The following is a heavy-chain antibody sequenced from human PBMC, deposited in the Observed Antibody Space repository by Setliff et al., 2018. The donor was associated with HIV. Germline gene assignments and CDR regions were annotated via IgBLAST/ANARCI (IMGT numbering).Heavy chain of an antibody. V-gene: IGHV3-7*01. CDR1: GLSFSNYW. D-gene: IGHD6-13*01. CDR3: ARDSSSWYEFYFDC. J-gene: IGHJ4*02. CDR2: MNQDGSEK. Sequence: PGGSLRLSCAASGLSFSNYWMSWVRQAPGKGPEWVANMNQDGSEKYYVDSVKGRFTISRDNTKNSLYLQMNSLRAEDTAVYYCARDSSSWYEFYFDCWGQGTLVTVSS.